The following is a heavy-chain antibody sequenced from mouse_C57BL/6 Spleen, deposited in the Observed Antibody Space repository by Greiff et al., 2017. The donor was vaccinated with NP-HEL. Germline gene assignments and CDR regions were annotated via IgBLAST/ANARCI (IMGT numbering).Heavy chain of an antibody. J-gene: IGHJ4*01. CDR3: ARSNYGSFYYYAMDY. CDR1: GYTFTSYW. D-gene: IGHD1-1*01. Sequence: VQLKQPGAELVRPGSSVKLSCKASGYTFTSYWMHWVKQRPIQGLEWIGNIDPSDSETHYNQKFKDKATLTVDKSSSTAYMQLSSLTSEDSAVYYCARSNYGSFYYYAMDYWGQGTSVTVSS. CDR2: IDPSDSET. V-gene: IGHV1-52*01.